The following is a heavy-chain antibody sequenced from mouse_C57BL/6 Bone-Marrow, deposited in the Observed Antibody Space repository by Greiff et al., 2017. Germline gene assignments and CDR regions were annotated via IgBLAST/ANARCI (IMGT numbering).Heavy chain of an antibody. Sequence: DVMLVESGGGLVKPGGSLKLSCAASGFTFSDYGMHWVRQAPEKGLEWVAYISSGSSTIYYADTVKGRFTISRDNAKNTLFLQMTSLRSEDTAMYYCARKDTTSMDYWGQGTSVTVSS. J-gene: IGHJ4*01. V-gene: IGHV5-17*01. CDR1: GFTFSDYG. D-gene: IGHD1-1*01. CDR2: ISSGSSTI. CDR3: ARKDTTSMDY.